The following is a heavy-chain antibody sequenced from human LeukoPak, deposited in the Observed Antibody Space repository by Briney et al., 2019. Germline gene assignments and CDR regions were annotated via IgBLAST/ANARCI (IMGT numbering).Heavy chain of an antibody. CDR3: AKKSVERWLQSGAFDI. CDR2: IWYDGSNK. D-gene: IGHD5-24*01. Sequence: PGGSLRLSCAASGFTFSSYSMHWVRQAPGKGLEWVAVIWYDGSNKYYADSVKGRFTISRDNSKNTLYLQMNSLRVEDTAVYYCAKKSVERWLQSGAFDIWGQGTMVTVSS. J-gene: IGHJ3*02. CDR1: GFTFSSYS. V-gene: IGHV3-33*03.